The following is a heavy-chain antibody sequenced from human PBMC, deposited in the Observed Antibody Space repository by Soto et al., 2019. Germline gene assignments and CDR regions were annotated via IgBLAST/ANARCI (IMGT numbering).Heavy chain of an antibody. D-gene: IGHD3-22*01. J-gene: IGHJ4*02. CDR3: ARGKDDSSVTFDY. CDR1: GFTFSDYY. CDR2: ISGTGTYT. V-gene: IGHV3-11*06. Sequence: PGGSLRLSCAASGFTFSDYYMSWIRQAPGKGLKWISYISGTGTYTNYVDSVKGRFTIARDNAKNSLYLQLNSLRVEDTAVYYCARGKDDSSVTFDYWGQRTLVTVSS.